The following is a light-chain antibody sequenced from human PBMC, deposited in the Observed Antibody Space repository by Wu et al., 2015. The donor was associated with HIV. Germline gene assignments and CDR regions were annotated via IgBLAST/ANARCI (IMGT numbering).Light chain of an antibody. Sequence: DIQMTQSPSSLPASVGDAVTITCRASQDISNSLAWYQHKPGKAPKLLLYAASRLESGVPSRFSGGGSGTDYTLTITNVQPEDFATYYCQQFYSSPQTFGQGTRVDI. V-gene: IGKV1-NL1*01. CDR3: QQFYSSPQT. CDR1: QDISNS. CDR2: AAS. J-gene: IGKJ1*01.